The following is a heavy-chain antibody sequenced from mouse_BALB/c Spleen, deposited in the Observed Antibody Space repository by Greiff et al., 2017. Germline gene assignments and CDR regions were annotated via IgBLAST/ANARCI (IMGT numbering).Heavy chain of an antibody. CDR3: ARERDYYGSRGYAMDY. D-gene: IGHD1-1*01. CDR2: INPYNGDT. CDR1: GYSFTGYF. J-gene: IGHJ4*01. V-gene: IGHV1-20*02. Sequence: VQLKQSGPELVKPGASVKISCKASGYSFTGYFMNWVMQSHGKSLEWIGRINPYNGDTFYNQKFKGKATLTVDKSSSTAHMELRSLASEDSAVYYCARERDYYGSRGYAMDYWGQGTSVTVSS.